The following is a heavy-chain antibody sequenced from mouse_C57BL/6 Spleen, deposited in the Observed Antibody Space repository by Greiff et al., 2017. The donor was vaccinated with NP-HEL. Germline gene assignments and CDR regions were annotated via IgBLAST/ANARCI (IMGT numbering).Heavy chain of an antibody. D-gene: IGHD2-1*01. CDR1: GIDFSRYW. CDR2: INPDSSTI. V-gene: IGHV4-1*01. Sequence: DVKLQESGGGLVQPGGSLKLSCAASGIDFSRYWMSWVRRAPGKGLEWIGEINPDSSTINYAPSLKDKFIISRDNAKNTLYLQMSKVRSEDTALYYCANLYPGNAMDYWGQGTSVTVSS. J-gene: IGHJ4*01. CDR3: ANLYPGNAMDY.